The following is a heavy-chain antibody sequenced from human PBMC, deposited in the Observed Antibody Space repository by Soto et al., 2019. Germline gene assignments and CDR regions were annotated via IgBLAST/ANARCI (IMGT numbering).Heavy chain of an antibody. CDR1: GGSISSSSYY. J-gene: IGHJ4*02. V-gene: IGHV4-39*01. D-gene: IGHD6-19*01. CDR2: IYYSGST. CDR3: ASQIAVAIYYFDY. Sequence: SETLSLTCTVSGGSISSSSYYWGWIRQPPGKGLEWIGSIYYSGSTYYNPSLKSRVTISVDTSKNQFSLKLSSVTAADTAVYYCASQIAVAIYYFDYWGQGTLVTVS.